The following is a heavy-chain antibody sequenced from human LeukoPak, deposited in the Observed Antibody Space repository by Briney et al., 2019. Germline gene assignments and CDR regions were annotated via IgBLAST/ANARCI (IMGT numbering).Heavy chain of an antibody. CDR1: GGSMRSYY. CDR2: VYTTGNT. V-gene: IGHV4-4*07. Sequence: SETLSLTCTVSGGSMRSYYWSWIRQPAGKGLEWIGRVYTTGNTNYNPSLQSRVTMSVDTSKNQFSLKLYSVTAADTAVYYCARDGSTELLWFGELSFAFDIWGQGTMVTVSS. CDR3: ARDGSTELLWFGELSFAFDI. D-gene: IGHD3-10*01. J-gene: IGHJ3*02.